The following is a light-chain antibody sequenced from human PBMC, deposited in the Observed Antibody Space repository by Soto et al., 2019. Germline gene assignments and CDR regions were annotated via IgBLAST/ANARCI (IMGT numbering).Light chain of an antibody. CDR1: QSVSSN. J-gene: IGKJ1*01. CDR2: GAS. CDR3: QQYGNSPST. V-gene: IGKV3-20*01. Sequence: TQSPATLSLSPGERATLSCRASQSVSSNLAWYQQKPGQAPRLLIYGASTRATGIPDRFSGSGSGTDFTLTISRLEPEDFAVYYCQQYGNSPSTFGQGTKVDIK.